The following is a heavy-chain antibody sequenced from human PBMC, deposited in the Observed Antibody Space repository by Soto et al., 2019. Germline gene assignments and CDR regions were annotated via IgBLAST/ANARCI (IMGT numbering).Heavy chain of an antibody. CDR1: GFTFSLFA. Sequence: QVQLVESGGGVVQPGRSLRLSCAASGFTFSLFAMHWVRQVPGKGLEWVAAVSKDGSNTYYADSVKGRFTISRDNLKNTVSMQMNNLRPEDTAVYQCVRDVWWEVGLDAFDIWGQGTTVTVSS. CDR3: VRDVWWEVGLDAFDI. D-gene: IGHD1-26*01. CDR2: VSKDGSNT. V-gene: IGHV3-30-3*01. J-gene: IGHJ3*02.